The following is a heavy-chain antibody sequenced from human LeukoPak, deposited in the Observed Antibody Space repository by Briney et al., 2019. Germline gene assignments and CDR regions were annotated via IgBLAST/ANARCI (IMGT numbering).Heavy chain of an antibody. CDR3: SSDGPSGSYMASDY. J-gene: IGHJ4*02. V-gene: IGHV1-2*02. CDR1: VYTFSGYH. CDR2: ILPNSGGT. Sequence: GDSVKVSCKASVYTFSGYHIHWVRQAPGQGLEWMGWILPNSGGTHYGQKFQGRVTMTGDTSINTAYIELTSLTSDDTAVYYCSSDGPSGSYMASDYWGQGTLVTVSS. D-gene: IGHD1-26*01.